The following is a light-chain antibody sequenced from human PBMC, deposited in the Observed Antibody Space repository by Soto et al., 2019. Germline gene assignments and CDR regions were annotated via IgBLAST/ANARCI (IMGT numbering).Light chain of an antibody. Sequence: EIVMTQSPATLSVSPGERATLSCRASQSVSSNLAWYQQKPGQAPRLLIYGASTRANGIPARFSGSGSGTEFTLTISSLQSEDFAVYYCQRYNNWHPWTFGQGTKVDIK. CDR3: QRYNNWHPWT. J-gene: IGKJ1*01. CDR2: GAS. V-gene: IGKV3-15*01. CDR1: QSVSSN.